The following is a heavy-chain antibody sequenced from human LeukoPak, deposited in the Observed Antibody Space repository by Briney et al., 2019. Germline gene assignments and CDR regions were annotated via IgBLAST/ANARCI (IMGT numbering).Heavy chain of an antibody. J-gene: IGHJ4*02. CDR3: ARDRAAAAGIFDY. CDR2: IYYSGST. V-gene: IGHV4-30-4*01. D-gene: IGHD6-13*01. CDR1: GGSISSGDYY. Sequence: SETLSLTCTVSGGSISSGDYYWSWIRQPPVKGLEWIGYIYYSGSTYYNPSLKSRVTISVDTSKNQFSLKLSSVTAADTAVYYCARDRAAAAGIFDYWGQGTLVTVSS.